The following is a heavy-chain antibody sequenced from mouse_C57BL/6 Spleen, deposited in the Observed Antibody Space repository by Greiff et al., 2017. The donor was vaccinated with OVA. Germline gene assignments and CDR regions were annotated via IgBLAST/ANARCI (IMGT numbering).Heavy chain of an antibody. CDR3: SSHDNTVLATCSIGV. D-gene: IGHD1-1*01. Sequence: QVQLKESGAELAKPGASVKLSCKASGYTFTEYTIHWVKQRSGQGLEWIGWFYPGSGSIKYNEKFKDKATLTADKSSSTVYMELSRWTSEVSAVYFYSSHDNTVLATCSIGVSGTGTTVTVSS. J-gene: IGHJ1*03. CDR1: GYTFTEYT. CDR2: FYPGSGSI. V-gene: IGHV1-62-2*01.